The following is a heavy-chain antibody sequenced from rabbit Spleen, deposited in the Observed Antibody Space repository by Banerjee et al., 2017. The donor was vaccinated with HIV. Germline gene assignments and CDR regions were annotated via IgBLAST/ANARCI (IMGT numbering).Heavy chain of an antibody. V-gene: IGHV1S45*01. CDR1: GFSFSNKAV. CDR3: ARDVGTYDYSDVYFDL. Sequence: QEQLVESGGGLVKPEGSLKLSCTASGFSFSNKAVMCWVRQAPGKGLEWIGCIYTGNGKNYYASWAKGRFTISKTSSTTVTLQMTSLTAADTATYFCARDVGTYDYSDVYFDLWGPGTLVTVS. CDR2: IYTGNGKN. J-gene: IGHJ4*01. D-gene: IGHD7-1*01.